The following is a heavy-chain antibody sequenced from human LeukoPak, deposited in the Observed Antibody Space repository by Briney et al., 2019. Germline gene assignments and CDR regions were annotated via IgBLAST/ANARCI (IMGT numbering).Heavy chain of an antibody. J-gene: IGHJ4*02. CDR2: IYGDGST. Sequence: PGGSLRLSCAASGFIVSSNYMSWVRQAPGKGLEWVSVIYGDGSTYYADSVKGQFTISRDNSKNTLYLQMNSLRAEDTAVYYCARSRYSSSWFDYWGQGTLVTVSS. V-gene: IGHV3-53*01. D-gene: IGHD6-13*01. CDR1: GFIVSSNY. CDR3: ARSRYSSSWFDY.